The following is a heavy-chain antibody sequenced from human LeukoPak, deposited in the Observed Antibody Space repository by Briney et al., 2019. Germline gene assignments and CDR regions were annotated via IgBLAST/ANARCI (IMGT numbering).Heavy chain of an antibody. V-gene: IGHV4-39*07. CDR3: ERMVAAAGSGWFVP. CDR1: GGSISSSSYY. CDR2: IYYSGST. J-gene: IGHJ5*02. D-gene: IGHD6-13*01. Sequence: PSQTMSLTCTVSGGSISSSSYYWGWIRQPPGKGLEWVGSIYYSGSTYYNPSLKSRVTISVDTSKNQFSLKLSSVAGADTAVYYCERMVAAAGSGWFVPWGQGTLVTVSS.